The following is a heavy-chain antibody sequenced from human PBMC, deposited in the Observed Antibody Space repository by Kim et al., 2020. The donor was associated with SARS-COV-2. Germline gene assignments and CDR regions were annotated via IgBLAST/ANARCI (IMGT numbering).Heavy chain of an antibody. CDR3: ARHNGLYYYYGMDV. Sequence: NPSLKSRVTISVDTSKNQFSLKLSSVTAADTAMYYCARHNGLYYYYGMDVWGQGTTVTVSS. J-gene: IGHJ6*02. V-gene: IGHV4-59*08.